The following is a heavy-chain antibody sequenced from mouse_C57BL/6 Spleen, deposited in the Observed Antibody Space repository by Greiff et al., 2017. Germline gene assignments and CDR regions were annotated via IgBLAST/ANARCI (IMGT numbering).Heavy chain of an antibody. CDR3: ARYSYDYGRSYFDY. V-gene: IGHV1-55*01. Sequence: VQLQQPGADLVKPGASVKMSCKASGYTFTSYWITWVQQRPGQGLEWIGDIYPGSGSTNYNEKFKSKATLTVDTSSSTAYMQHSSLTSEDSAVYYCARYSYDYGRSYFDYWGQGTTVTVAS. CDR2: IYPGSGST. J-gene: IGHJ2*01. CDR1: GYTFTSYW. D-gene: IGHD1-1*01.